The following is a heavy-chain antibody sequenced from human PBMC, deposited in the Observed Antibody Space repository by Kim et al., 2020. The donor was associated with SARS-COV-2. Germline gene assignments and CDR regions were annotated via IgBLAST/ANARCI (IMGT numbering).Heavy chain of an antibody. CDR2: INPKSGGT. CDR3: ARAVFISSWYSRWFDP. J-gene: IGHJ5*02. Sequence: ASVKVSCKASGYTFTGYYMHWVRQAPGQGLEWMGRINPKSGGTNYAQKFQGRVTMTRDTSISTAYMELSRLRSDDTAVYYCARAVFISSWYSRWFDPWGQGALVTVSS. V-gene: IGHV1-2*06. D-gene: IGHD6-13*01. CDR1: GYTFTGYY.